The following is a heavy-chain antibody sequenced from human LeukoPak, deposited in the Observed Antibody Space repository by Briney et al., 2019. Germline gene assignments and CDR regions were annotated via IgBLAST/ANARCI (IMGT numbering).Heavy chain of an antibody. D-gene: IGHD6-6*01. CDR1: GFTLSNYD. J-gene: IGHJ3*02. CDR3: ARDLYSSSPGAGAFDI. Sequence: GGSLRLSCAASGFTLSNYDMHWVRLAAGKGLEWVSLIGIAGDPYYPGSVKGRLTISRQNARNSLYLQMNNLRAGDTAVYYCARDLYSSSPGAGAFDIWGQGTMVTVSS. CDR2: IGIAGDP. V-gene: IGHV3-13*05.